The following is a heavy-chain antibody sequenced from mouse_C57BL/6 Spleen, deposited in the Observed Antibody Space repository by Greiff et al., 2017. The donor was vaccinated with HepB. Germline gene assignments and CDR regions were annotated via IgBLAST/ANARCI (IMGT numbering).Heavy chain of an antibody. D-gene: IGHD2-5*01. V-gene: IGHV5-12*01. CDR3: ARFYSNSDYYAMDY. CDR1: GFTFSDYY. CDR2: ISNGGGST. J-gene: IGHJ4*01. Sequence: EVQGVESGGGLVQPGGSLKLSCAASGFTFSDYYMYWVRQTPEKRLEWVAYISNGGGSTYYPDTVKGRFTISRDNAKNTLYLQMSRLKSEDTAMYYCARFYSNSDYYAMDYWGQGTSVTVSS.